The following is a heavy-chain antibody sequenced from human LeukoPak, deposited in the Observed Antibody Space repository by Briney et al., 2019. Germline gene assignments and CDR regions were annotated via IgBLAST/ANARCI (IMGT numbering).Heavy chain of an antibody. CDR1: GGSLSSCS. CDR3: ARQKNWGEAFDI. Sequence: SETLSLTCTVSGGSLSSCSWSWVRAPPGEGLERSGYIYYSGGTNYNPSLKRRVAASIETYKNQFYMNLSSVSTADTAVYYYARQKNWGEAFDIWGQGTMVTVSS. D-gene: IGHD7-27*01. J-gene: IGHJ3*02. CDR2: IYYSGGT. V-gene: IGHV4-59*01.